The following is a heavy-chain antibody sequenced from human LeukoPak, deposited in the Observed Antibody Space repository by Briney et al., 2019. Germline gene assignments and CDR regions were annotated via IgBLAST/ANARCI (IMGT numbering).Heavy chain of an antibody. CDR2: MNPNSGNT. Sequence: ASVKVSCKASGYTFTSYDINWVRQATGQGLEWMGWMNPNSGNTGYAQKFQGRVTMTRNTSISTAYMELSSLRSEDTAVYYCARASSFDNWFDPWGQGTLDTVSS. D-gene: IGHD2-15*01. V-gene: IGHV1-8*01. J-gene: IGHJ5*02. CDR1: GYTFTSYD. CDR3: ARASSFDNWFDP.